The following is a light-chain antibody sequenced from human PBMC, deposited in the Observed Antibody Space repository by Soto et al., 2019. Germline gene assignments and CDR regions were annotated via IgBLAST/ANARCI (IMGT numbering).Light chain of an antibody. J-gene: IGKJ5*01. CDR2: GAS. Sequence: IVVTHSPGTLSLSPGDRVTLSCRASQSVSSSYLAWYQQKPGQAPRLLIYGASSRATGIPVRFSGSGSGTEFTLTISSLQYEDFAVYYCQQYNNWPLTFGQGTRLEIK. CDR3: QQYNNWPLT. V-gene: IGKV3-15*01. CDR1: QSVSSSY.